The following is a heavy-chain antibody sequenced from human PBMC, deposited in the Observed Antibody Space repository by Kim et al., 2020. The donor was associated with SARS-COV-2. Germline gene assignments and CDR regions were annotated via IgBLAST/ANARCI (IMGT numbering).Heavy chain of an antibody. D-gene: IGHD3-16*01. CDR3: ARVPGGSYYYGMDV. Sequence: ADSGKGRVTISRDNSKTTLYLQMNSLGAEDTAVYYCARVPGGSYYYGMDVWGQGTTVTVSS. J-gene: IGHJ6*02. V-gene: IGHV3-30*01.